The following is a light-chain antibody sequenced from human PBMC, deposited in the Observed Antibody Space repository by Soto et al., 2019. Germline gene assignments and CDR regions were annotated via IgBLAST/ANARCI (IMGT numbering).Light chain of an antibody. CDR1: ESVGSH. V-gene: IGKV3-15*01. J-gene: IGKJ1*01. Sequence: DTVMTQSPATLSVSPGETATLSCRAGESVGSHLAWYQQKPGQAPRLLIYGVSTRATGIPARFRGSGSETEFTLTISSLQSEDFAVYYCQQYDNWPPWTFGQGTKV. CDR3: QQYDNWPPWT. CDR2: GVS.